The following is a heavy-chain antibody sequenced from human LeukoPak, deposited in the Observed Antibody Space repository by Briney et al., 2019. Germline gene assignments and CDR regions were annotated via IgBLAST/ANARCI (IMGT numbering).Heavy chain of an antibody. CDR3: ARAGWIITSGIDY. CDR2: IYHTRST. V-gene: IGHV4-38-2*01. CDR1: GYSISRGYY. Sequence: SETLSLTCGVSGYSISRGYYWAWIRQPPGKGLEWIATIYHTRSTYYNPSLESRVTISVDTSKNEFSLNLNSVTAADTAVYFCARAGWIITSGIDYWGQGALVTVSS. D-gene: IGHD1-20*01. J-gene: IGHJ4*02.